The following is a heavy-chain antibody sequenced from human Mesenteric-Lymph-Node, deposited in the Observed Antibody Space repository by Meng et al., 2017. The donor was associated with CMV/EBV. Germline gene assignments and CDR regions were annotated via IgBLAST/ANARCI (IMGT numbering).Heavy chain of an antibody. CDR1: GFTFSSYS. CDR3: AKDRAVVGPVVGYFDS. V-gene: IGHV3-21*04. J-gene: IGHJ4*02. Sequence: GESLKISCAASGFTFSSYSMNWVRQAPGKGLEWVSSISSSSSYIYYADSVKGRFTISRDNAKNSLYLQMDSLGAEDTAVYYCAKDRAVVGPVVGYFDSWGQGALVTVSS. CDR2: ISSSSSYI. D-gene: IGHD6-13*01.